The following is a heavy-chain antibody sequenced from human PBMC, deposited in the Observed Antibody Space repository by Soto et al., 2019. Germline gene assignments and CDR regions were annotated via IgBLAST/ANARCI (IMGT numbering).Heavy chain of an antibody. CDR1: GFTFSSYG. V-gene: IGHV3-30*18. CDR3: AKDMSSGYSPHYYYGMDV. J-gene: IGHJ6*02. Sequence: QVQLVESGGGVVQTGRSLRLSCAASGFTFSSYGMHWVRQAPGKGLEWVAVISYDGSNKYYADSVKGRFTISRDNSKNTLYLQMNSLRAEDTAVYYCAKDMSSGYSPHYYYGMDVWGQGTTVTVSS. CDR2: ISYDGSNK. D-gene: IGHD3-22*01.